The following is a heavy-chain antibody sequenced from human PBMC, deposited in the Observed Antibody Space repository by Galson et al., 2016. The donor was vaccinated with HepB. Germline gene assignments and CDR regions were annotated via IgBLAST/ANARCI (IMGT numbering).Heavy chain of an antibody. Sequence: SLRLSCAASGFTFSSYAMIWVRQAPGKGLEWVSAITGSGGTTSYADSVKGRFTIPRDNSKNTLYLQMNSLRAEDTAIYYCANQKMLSQMYYFGMDVWGQGTTVTVSS. CDR3: ANQKMLSQMYYFGMDV. J-gene: IGHJ6*02. CDR1: GFTFSSYA. CDR2: ITGSGGTT. D-gene: IGHD2-8*01. V-gene: IGHV3-23*01.